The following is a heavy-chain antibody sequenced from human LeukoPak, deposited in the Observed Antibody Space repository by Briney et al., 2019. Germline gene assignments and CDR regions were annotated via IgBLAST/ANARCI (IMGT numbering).Heavy chain of an antibody. V-gene: IGHV4-59*01. D-gene: IGHD3-10*01. CDR2: IYYSGST. CDR3: ARDQRGSGGVNWFDP. J-gene: IGHJ5*02. Sequence: PSETLSLTCTVSGGSISSYYWSWIRQPPGKGLEWIGYIYYSGSTNYNPSLKSRVTISVDTSKNQFSLKLSSVTAADTAVYYCARDQRGSGGVNWFDPWGQGTLVTVSS. CDR1: GGSISSYY.